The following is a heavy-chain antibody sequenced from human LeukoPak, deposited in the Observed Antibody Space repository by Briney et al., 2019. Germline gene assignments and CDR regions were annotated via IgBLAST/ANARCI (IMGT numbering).Heavy chain of an antibody. Sequence: SETLSLTCSVPGAFSTNYFWSWIRQPAGKGLQWIGRINTSGDTYYNPSLKSRVTMSVDTSKKQFSLSLSSMAAADTAVYYCARTLLPATMGAFDIWGQGTMVTVSS. V-gene: IGHV4-4*07. CDR1: GAFSTNYF. CDR2: INTSGDT. CDR3: ARTLLPATMGAFDI. J-gene: IGHJ3*02. D-gene: IGHD2-2*01.